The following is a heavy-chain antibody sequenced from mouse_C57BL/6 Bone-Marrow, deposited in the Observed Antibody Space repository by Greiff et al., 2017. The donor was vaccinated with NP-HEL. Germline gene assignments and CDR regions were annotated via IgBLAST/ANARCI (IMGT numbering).Heavy chain of an antibody. V-gene: IGHV1-80*01. CDR1: GYAFSSYW. D-gene: IGHD1-1*01. J-gene: IGHJ4*01. CDR3: ASKSIYYYGSSPYYAMDY. CDR2: IYPGDGDT. Sequence: VQLQESGAELVKPGASVKISCKASGYAFSSYWMNWVKQRPGKGLEWIGQIYPGDGDTNYNGKFKGKATLTADKSSSTAYMQLSSLTSEDSAVYFCASKSIYYYGSSPYYAMDYWGQGTSVTVSS.